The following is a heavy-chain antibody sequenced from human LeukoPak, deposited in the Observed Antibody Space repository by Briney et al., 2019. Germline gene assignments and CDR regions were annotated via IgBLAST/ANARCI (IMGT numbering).Heavy chain of an antibody. CDR1: GYTFTAHY. CDR3: ARVSAAAGTYPSDS. Sequence: ASVKVSCKTSGYTFTAHYIHWVRQAHGQGLEWMGWINPNNGDTNYAQKFQGGVTMTRDTSISTAYMELSSLRSDDTAVYYCARVSAAAGTYPSDSWGQGTLVTVSS. V-gene: IGHV1-2*02. D-gene: IGHD1-1*01. J-gene: IGHJ4*02. CDR2: INPNNGDT.